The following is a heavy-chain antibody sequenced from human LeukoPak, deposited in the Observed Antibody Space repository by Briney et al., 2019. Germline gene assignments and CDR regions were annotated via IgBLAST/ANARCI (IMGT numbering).Heavy chain of an antibody. CDR3: AREAKAWDYYYYYMDV. Sequence: PSETLSLTCTVSGGSISSYYWSWIRQPAGKGLEWIGRIYTSGSTNYNPSLKSRVTMSVDTPKNQFSLKLSSVTAADTAVYYCAREAKAWDYYYYYMDVWGKGTTVTVSS. CDR1: GGSISSYY. D-gene: IGHD1-26*01. V-gene: IGHV4-4*07. CDR2: IYTSGST. J-gene: IGHJ6*03.